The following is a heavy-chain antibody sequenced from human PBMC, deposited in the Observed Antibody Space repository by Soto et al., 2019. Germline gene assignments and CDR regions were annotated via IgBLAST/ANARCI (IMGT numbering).Heavy chain of an antibody. CDR3: ARDLAKGGGNQRANWFDP. Sequence: ASVKVSCKASGDTFTANYIHWVRQAPGQGFEWMGWINPKSGGTKYPQKFQGRVTMTRDTSLSTVYMALTRLTSDDTAVYYCARDLAKGGGNQRANWFDPWGQGTLVTVSS. D-gene: IGHD2-15*01. CDR2: INPKSGGT. CDR1: GDTFTANY. V-gene: IGHV1-2*02. J-gene: IGHJ5*02.